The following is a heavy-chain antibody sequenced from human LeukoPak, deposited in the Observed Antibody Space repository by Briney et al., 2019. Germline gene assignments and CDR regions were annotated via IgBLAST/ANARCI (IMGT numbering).Heavy chain of an antibody. D-gene: IGHD5-18*01. Sequence: AGGSLRLSCVASGFTFSSYSMNWVRQAPGKGLEWVSYISSSSSTIYYADSVKGRFTISRDNAKNSLYLQMNSLRAEDTAVYYCARRGPSGYRYMDVWGKGTTVTVSS. J-gene: IGHJ6*03. CDR2: ISSSSSTI. V-gene: IGHV3-48*01. CDR3: ARRGPSGYRYMDV. CDR1: GFTFSSYS.